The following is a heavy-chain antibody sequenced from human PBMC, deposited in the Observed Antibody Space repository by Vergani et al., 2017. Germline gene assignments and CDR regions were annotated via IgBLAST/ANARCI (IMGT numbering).Heavy chain of an antibody. CDR2: IIPIFGTA. CDR1: GGTFSSYA. Sequence: QVQLVQSGAEVKKPGSSVKVSCKASGGTFSSYAISWARQAPGQGVEWMGGIIPIFGTANYAQKFQGRVTLTADESTSTAYMELSSLRSEDTAVYYCASPFGYCSGGSGYPYAYWGQGTLVTVSS. D-gene: IGHD2-15*01. J-gene: IGHJ4*02. V-gene: IGHV1-69*12. CDR3: ASPFGYCSGGSGYPYAY.